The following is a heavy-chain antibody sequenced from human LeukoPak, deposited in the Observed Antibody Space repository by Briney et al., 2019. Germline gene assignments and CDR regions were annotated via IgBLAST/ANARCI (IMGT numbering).Heavy chain of an antibody. CDR3: ARDDGSGSYYKGALDY. D-gene: IGHD3-10*01. CDR1: GFTFSSYW. Sequence: GGSLRLSCAASGFTFSSYWMSWVRQAPGKGLEWVSVIYSGGSTYYADSVKGRFTISRDNSKNTLYLQMNSLRAEDTAVYYCARDDGSGSYYKGALDYWGQGTLVTVSS. J-gene: IGHJ4*02. CDR2: IYSGGST. V-gene: IGHV3-53*01.